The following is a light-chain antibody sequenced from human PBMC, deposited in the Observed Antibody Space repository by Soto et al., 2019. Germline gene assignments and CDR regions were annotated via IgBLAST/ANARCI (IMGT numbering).Light chain of an antibody. J-gene: IGLJ3*02. CDR2: EGN. CDR3: CSYEVSTWV. CDR1: VGSYNL. V-gene: IGLV2-23*01. Sequence: QSALTQPASVSGSPGQSITISCTDVGSYNLVSWYEHHPGKAPKLIIYEGNKRPSGVSNRFSGSQSGNTASLTISGLQAEDEADYYCCSYEVSTWVFGGGTKVTVL.